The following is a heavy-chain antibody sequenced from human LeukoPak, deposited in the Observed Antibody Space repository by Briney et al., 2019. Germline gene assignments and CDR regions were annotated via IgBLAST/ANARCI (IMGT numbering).Heavy chain of an antibody. CDR3: ARHDSFIPY. CDR1: GFTSNYYA. D-gene: IGHD5-18*01. J-gene: IGHJ4*02. V-gene: IGHV3-23*01. CDR2: ISDNEGRT. Sequence: GGSLRLSCAASGFTSNYYAISWVRQAPGKGLEWVSGISDNEGRTYYTDSVKGRFTISRDNTKNTVYLQMHNLRADDTAVYFCARHDSFIPYWGQGTLVTVSS.